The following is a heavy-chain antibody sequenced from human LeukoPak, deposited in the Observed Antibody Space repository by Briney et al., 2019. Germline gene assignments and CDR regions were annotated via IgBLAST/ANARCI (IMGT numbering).Heavy chain of an antibody. V-gene: IGHV5-51*01. CDR1: GYSFTSYW. J-gene: IGHJ4*02. CDR3: AKTSNPSVIAVAGTLIDY. Sequence: SGESLKISCKGSGYSFTSYWIGWVRQMPGKGLEWMGIIYPGVSDTRYSPSFQGRFTISRDNSKNTLYLQMNSLRAEDTAVYYCAKTSNPSVIAVAGTLIDYWGQGTLVTVSS. CDR2: IYPGVSDT. D-gene: IGHD6-19*01.